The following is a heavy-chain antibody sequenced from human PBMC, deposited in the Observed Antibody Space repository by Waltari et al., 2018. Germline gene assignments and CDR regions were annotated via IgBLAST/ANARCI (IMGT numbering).Heavy chain of an antibody. D-gene: IGHD3-3*01. CDR3: TRGGNYDFWSHRPFVDP. V-gene: IGHV4-34*01. CDR1: GPSFSDYY. Sequence: QVQLQQWGAGLLGPSETLSLTFAVYGPSFSDYYWGWVRQPPGKGLEWIGQIRHPGSTNYNPSLKSRVTISIDTPRSQFSLRLSSVTAADTALYFCTRGGNYDFWSHRPFVDPWGQGTLVTVSS. CDR2: IRHPGST. J-gene: IGHJ5*02.